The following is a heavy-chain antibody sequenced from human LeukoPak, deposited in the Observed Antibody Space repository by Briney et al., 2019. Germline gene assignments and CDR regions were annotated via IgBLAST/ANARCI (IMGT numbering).Heavy chain of an antibody. J-gene: IGHJ4*02. D-gene: IGHD6-19*01. Sequence: GGSLSLSCAASGSIFRSFTWNWVRKAPGGGLEWVSSITSSSNYIYYADSVKGRFTISRDNAKNSLFLQMNSLRSEDTAVYYCARDAYSSSSFDYWGQGTLVTVSS. CDR3: ARDAYSSSSFDY. V-gene: IGHV3-21*01. CDR2: ITSSSNYI. CDR1: GSIFRSFT.